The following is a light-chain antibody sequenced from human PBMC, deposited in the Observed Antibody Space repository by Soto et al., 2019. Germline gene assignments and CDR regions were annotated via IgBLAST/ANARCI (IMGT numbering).Light chain of an antibody. Sequence: EIVLTQSPGTLSLSQGERATLSCRAIQSVSSSYLAWYQQNPGQAPRLLIYDGSNRASGIPSRFSGSGSGTDFTLTISSLEPEDFAVYYCQQRSDWPPITFGQGTRLEI. V-gene: IGKV3D-20*02. J-gene: IGKJ5*01. CDR3: QQRSDWPPIT. CDR2: DGS. CDR1: QSVSSSY.